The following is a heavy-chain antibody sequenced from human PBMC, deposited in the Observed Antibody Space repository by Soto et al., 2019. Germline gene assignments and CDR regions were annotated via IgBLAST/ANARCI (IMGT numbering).Heavy chain of an antibody. D-gene: IGHD6-19*01. CDR2: ISGSGGST. Sequence: GGSLRLSCAASGFTFSSYAMSWVRQAPGKGLEWVSAISGSGGSTYYAGSVKGRFTISRDNSKNTLYLQMNSLRAEDTAVYYCAKDSIAVAGSPSLADYWGQGTLVTVSS. J-gene: IGHJ4*02. CDR1: GFTFSSYA. V-gene: IGHV3-23*01. CDR3: AKDSIAVAGSPSLADY.